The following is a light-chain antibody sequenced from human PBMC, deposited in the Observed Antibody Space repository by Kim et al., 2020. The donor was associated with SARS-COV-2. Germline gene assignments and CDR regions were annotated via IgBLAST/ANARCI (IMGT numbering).Light chain of an antibody. CDR2: SND. Sequence: GQRVTISCSGSSSNIGSNVVNWYQQLPGTAPKLLIYSNDYRPSGVPDRFSGSESGTSASLAISGLQSEDEADYYCVAWDDSLNGSVFGGGTQLTVL. V-gene: IGLV1-44*01. CDR3: VAWDDSLNGSV. J-gene: IGLJ3*02. CDR1: SSNIGSNV.